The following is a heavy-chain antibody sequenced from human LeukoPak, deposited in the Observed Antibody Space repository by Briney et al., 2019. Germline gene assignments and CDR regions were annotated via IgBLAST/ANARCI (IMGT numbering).Heavy chain of an antibody. V-gene: IGHV3-53*01. D-gene: IGHD3-3*01. Sequence: GGSLRLSCEVSGFTVSTNYMNWVRQAPGKGLEWVSVIYSGGATYYADSVKGRFTISRDNSNNTLYLQMNSLRAEDTAVYYCARGREFAFWLGSSPKGYYFDFWGQGALVTVSS. J-gene: IGHJ4*02. CDR1: GFTVSTNY. CDR3: ARGREFAFWLGSSPKGYYFDF. CDR2: IYSGGAT.